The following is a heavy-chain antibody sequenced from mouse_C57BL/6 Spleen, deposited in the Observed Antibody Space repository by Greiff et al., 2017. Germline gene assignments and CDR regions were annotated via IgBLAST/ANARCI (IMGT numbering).Heavy chain of an antibody. CDR2: IDPSDSYT. V-gene: IGHV1-69*01. CDR3: ATKERFITTVVARAS. Sequence: QVQLQQSGAELVMPGASVKLSCKASGYTFTSYWMHWVKQRPGQGLEWIGEIDPSDSYTNYNQKFKGKSTLTVDKSSSTAYMQLSSLTSVDSPVYYCATKERFITTVVARASWGKGTLVTVSA. J-gene: IGHJ3*01. CDR1: GYTFTSYW. D-gene: IGHD1-1*01.